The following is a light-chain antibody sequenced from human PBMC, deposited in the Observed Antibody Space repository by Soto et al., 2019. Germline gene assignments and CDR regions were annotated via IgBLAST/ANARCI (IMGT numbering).Light chain of an antibody. V-gene: IGKV1-5*01. Sequence: DIQMTQSPSTLSASVGDRVTITCRASQSISSWLAWYQQKPGKAPKLLIYDASSLESGVPSRFSGSGSGTEFTLTISSLQPDDFATYYCQQYNSYSLWTFGQGTRWIS. CDR2: DAS. CDR1: QSISSW. CDR3: QQYNSYSLWT. J-gene: IGKJ1*01.